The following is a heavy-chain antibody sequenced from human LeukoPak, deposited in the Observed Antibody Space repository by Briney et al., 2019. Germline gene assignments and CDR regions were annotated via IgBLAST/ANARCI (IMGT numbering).Heavy chain of an antibody. CDR2: INPNSGGT. D-gene: IGHD6-13*01. V-gene: IGHV1-2*02. J-gene: IGHJ6*03. CDR3: ARTTEAHSWRTRYYDYYMDV. CDR1: GYSFTSYW. Sequence: GESLKISCKGSGYSFTSYWIGWVRQAPGQGLEWMGWINPNSGGTNYAQKFQGRVTMTRDTSISTAYMELSRLRSDDTAVYYCARTTEAHSWRTRYYDYYMDVWGKGTTVTVSS.